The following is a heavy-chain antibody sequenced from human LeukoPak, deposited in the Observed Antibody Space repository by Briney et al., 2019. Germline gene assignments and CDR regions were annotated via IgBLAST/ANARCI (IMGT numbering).Heavy chain of an antibody. J-gene: IGHJ4*02. CDR1: GGSISSYY. D-gene: IGHD3-22*01. CDR2: IYYSGST. CDR3: ARDHRGDSSGYYSVYFDY. V-gene: IGHV4-59*01. Sequence: TLETLSLTCTVSGGSISSYYWSWIRQPPGKGLEWIGYIYYSGSTNYNPSLKSRVTISVDTSKNQFSLKLSSVTAADTAVYYCARDHRGDSSGYYSVYFDYWGQGTLVTVSS.